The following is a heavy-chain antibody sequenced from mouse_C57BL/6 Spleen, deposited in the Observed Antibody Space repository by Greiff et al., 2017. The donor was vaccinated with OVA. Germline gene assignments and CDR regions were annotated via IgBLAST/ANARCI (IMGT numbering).Heavy chain of an antibody. CDR3: ARRTGTLYYFDY. J-gene: IGHJ2*01. V-gene: IGHV1-50*01. CDR1: GYTFTSYW. CDR2: IDPSDSYT. Sequence: QVQLQQPGAELVKPGASVKLSCKASGYTFTSYWMQWVKQRPGQGLEWIGEIDPSDSYTNYNQKFKGKATLTVDTSSSTAYMQLSSLTSEDSAVYDCARRTGTLYYFDYWGQGTTLTVSS. D-gene: IGHD4-1*01.